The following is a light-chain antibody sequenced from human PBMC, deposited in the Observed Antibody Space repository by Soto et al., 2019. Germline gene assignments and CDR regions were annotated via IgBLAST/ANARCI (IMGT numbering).Light chain of an antibody. V-gene: IGLV2-14*01. CDR1: SSDVGGYNY. CDR2: EVS. Sequence: QSALTQPASVSGSPGQSITISCTGTSSDVGGYNYVSWYQQHPGKAPKLMIYEVSNRPSGVSNRFSGSKSGNTASLTISWIQDEDEDDYYCSSYTSSSTRVFGGGTKLTVL. CDR3: SSYTSSSTRV. J-gene: IGLJ3*02.